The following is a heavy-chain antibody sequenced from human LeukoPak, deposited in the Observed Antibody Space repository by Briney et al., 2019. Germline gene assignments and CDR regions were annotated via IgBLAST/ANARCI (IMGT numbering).Heavy chain of an antibody. CDR3: ARDRRYCSSISCFPNWFDP. CDR1: GFTFSSYW. Sequence: GGSLRLSCEASGFTFSSYWMHWVRQVPGKGLEWVSSISNSSYINYDASVKGRFTISIDNAKNSLSLQMNSLRAADTAVYYCARDRRYCSSISCFPNWFDPWGQGTLVTVSS. J-gene: IGHJ5*02. CDR2: ISNSSYI. D-gene: IGHD2-2*01. V-gene: IGHV3-21*01.